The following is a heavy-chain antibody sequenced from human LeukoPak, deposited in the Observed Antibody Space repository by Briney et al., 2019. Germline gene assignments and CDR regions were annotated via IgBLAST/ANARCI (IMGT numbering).Heavy chain of an antibody. Sequence: PGRSLRLSCAASGFTFDDYAMHWVRQAPGKGLEWVSGISWNSGSIGYADSVKGRFTISRDNAKNSLYLQMNSLRAEDTALYYCAKGIVDTAMVPLDDAFDIWGQGTMVTVSS. CDR3: AKGIVDTAMVPLDDAFDI. V-gene: IGHV3-9*01. CDR1: GFTFDDYA. D-gene: IGHD5-18*01. J-gene: IGHJ3*02. CDR2: ISWNSGSI.